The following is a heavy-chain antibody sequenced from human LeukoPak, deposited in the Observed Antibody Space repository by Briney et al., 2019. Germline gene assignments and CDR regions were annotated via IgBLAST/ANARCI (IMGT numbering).Heavy chain of an antibody. D-gene: IGHD1-26*01. CDR1: GGSISSGGYY. J-gene: IGHJ4*02. Sequence: SQTLSLTCTVSGGSISSGGYYWSWIRQHLGKGLEWIGYIYYSGSTYYNPSLKSRVTISVNTSKNQFSLKLSSVTAADTAVYYCARGIVGATEFDYWGQGTLVTVSS. CDR3: ARGIVGATEFDY. CDR2: IYYSGST. V-gene: IGHV4-31*03.